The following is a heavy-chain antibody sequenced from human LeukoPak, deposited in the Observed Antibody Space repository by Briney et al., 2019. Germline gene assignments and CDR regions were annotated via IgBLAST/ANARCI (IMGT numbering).Heavy chain of an antibody. CDR2: IKQDGSEK. J-gene: IGHJ4*02. Sequence: GGSLRLSCAASGFTFSNYWMSWVRQAPGKGLEWVANIKQDGSEKYYVDSVKGRFTISRDSAKNSLYLQMNSLRAEDTAAYYCARDLAAAGFYFFDYWGQGSLVTVSS. D-gene: IGHD6-13*01. V-gene: IGHV3-7*01. CDR3: ARDLAAAGFYFFDY. CDR1: GFTFSNYW.